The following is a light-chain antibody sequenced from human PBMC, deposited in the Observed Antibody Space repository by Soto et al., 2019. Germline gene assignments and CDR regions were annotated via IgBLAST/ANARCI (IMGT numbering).Light chain of an antibody. Sequence: DVQMTQSPSSLSASVGDRVTITCQASQDISDYLNWYQQKPGQAPKLLIYDASNLDTGVPSRFSRSRSGTDFTFTISSLQPEDFATYYCQQYDSFRPRYTFGQGTKVDIK. J-gene: IGKJ2*01. CDR3: QQYDSFRPRYT. V-gene: IGKV1-33*01. CDR2: DAS. CDR1: QDISDY.